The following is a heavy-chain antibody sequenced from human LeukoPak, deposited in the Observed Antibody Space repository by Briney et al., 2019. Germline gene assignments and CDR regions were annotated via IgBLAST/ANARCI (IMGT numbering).Heavy chain of an antibody. CDR2: IYYSGST. Sequence: SETLSLTCTVSGGSISSYYWSWIRQPPGKGLEWIGYIYYSGSTNYDPSLKSRVTISVDTSKNQFSLKLSSVTAADTAVYYCARVSSSWYQDWYFDLWGRGTLVTVSS. CDR1: GGSISSYY. J-gene: IGHJ2*01. D-gene: IGHD6-13*01. V-gene: IGHV4-59*01. CDR3: ARVSSSWYQDWYFDL.